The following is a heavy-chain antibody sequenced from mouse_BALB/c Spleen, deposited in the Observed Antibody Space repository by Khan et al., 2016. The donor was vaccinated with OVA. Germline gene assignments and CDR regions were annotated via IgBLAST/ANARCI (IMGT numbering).Heavy chain of an antibody. J-gene: IGHJ3*01. Sequence: QVQLKESGPGLVAPSQSLSITCTVSGFSLTSYGVGRVRQPPGKGLEWLGVIWGDGSTNYHSALLSRLSISKDNPKSQVFLNLNSLQTGNTVTYYCTLYYYCRALFAYWGQGTIVTVSA. CDR3: TLYYYCRALFAY. CDR1: GFSLTSYG. V-gene: IGHV2-3*01. CDR2: IWGDGST. D-gene: IGHD2-1*01.